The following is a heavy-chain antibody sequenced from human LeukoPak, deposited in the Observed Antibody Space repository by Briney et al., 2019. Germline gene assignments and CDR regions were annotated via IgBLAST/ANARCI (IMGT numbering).Heavy chain of an antibody. V-gene: IGHV1-69*13. CDR1: GGTFSSYA. D-gene: IGHD3-22*01. J-gene: IGHJ6*02. CDR2: IIPIFGTA. Sequence: ASVKVSCKASGGTFSSYAISWVRQAPGQGLEWMGGIIPIFGTANYAQKLQGRVTITADESTSTAYMELSSLRSEDTAVYYCARARPLVVVKDYYYYGMDVWGQGTTVTVSS. CDR3: ARARPLVVVKDYYYYGMDV.